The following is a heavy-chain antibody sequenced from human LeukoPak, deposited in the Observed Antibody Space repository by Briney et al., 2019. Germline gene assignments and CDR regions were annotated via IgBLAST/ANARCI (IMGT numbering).Heavy chain of an antibody. J-gene: IGHJ4*02. V-gene: IGHV5-51*01. Sequence: GESLKISCKGSGYSFTSYWIGWVRQMPGKGVEGMGIIYPVNSDTRYSPSFQAHVTLSADKSISTASLHWSSLKASDTAMYYCARRTAAAPFDSWGQGSLVTVSS. CDR3: ARRTAAAPFDS. CDR2: IYPVNSDT. D-gene: IGHD6-13*01. CDR1: GYSFTSYW.